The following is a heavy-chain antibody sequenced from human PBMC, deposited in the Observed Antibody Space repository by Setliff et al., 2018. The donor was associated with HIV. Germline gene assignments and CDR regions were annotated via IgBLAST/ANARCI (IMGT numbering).Heavy chain of an antibody. CDR3: ARAQQQLVLPSFYYYYYMDV. CDR2: MNPNSGNT. CDR1: GYTFTSYD. V-gene: IGHV1-8*02. Sequence: ASVKVSCRASGYTFTSYDINWVRQATGQGLEWMGWMNPNSGNTGYAQKVQGRVTMTRNTSISTAYMWLSSLRSEDTAVYYCARAQQQLVLPSFYYYYYMDVWGKGTTVTVSS. D-gene: IGHD6-13*01. J-gene: IGHJ6*03.